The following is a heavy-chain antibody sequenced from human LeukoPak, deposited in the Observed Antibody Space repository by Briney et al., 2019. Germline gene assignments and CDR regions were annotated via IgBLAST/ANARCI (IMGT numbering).Heavy chain of an antibody. CDR3: ARVPRLTRYSSSWCLDY. CDR2: MNPNSGNT. V-gene: IGHV1-8*01. D-gene: IGHD6-13*01. Sequence: GASVKVSCKASGYTFTSYDINWVRQATGQGLEWMGWMNPNSGNTGYAQKFQGRVTMTTDTSTSTAYMELRSLRSDDTAVYYCARVPRLTRYSSSWCLDYWGQGTLVTVSS. CDR1: GYTFTSYD. J-gene: IGHJ4*02.